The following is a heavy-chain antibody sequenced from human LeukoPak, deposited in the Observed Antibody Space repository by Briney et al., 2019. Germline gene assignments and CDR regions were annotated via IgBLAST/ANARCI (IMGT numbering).Heavy chain of an antibody. Sequence: SETLSLTCTVSGGSISSSSYYWGWIRQPPGKGLEWIGSIYYSGSTYYNPSLKSRVTISVDASKNQFSLKLSSVTAADTAVYYWAREETGSYYNGWFGPRGQGTLGTGSS. D-gene: IGHD3-10*01. V-gene: IGHV4-39*07. J-gene: IGHJ5*02. CDR3: AREETGSYYNGWFGP. CDR1: GGSISSSSYY. CDR2: IYYSGST.